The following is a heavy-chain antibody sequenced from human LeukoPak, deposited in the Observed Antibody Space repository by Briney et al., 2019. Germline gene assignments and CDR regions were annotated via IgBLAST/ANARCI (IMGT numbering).Heavy chain of an antibody. J-gene: IGHJ4*02. CDR3: AAPSGSYYNVSY. Sequence: GASVKVSCKASGYTFTSYGISWVRQAPGQGLEWMGRIIPILGIANYAQKFQGRVTITADKSTSTAYMELSSLRSEDTAVYYCAAPSGSYYNVSYWGQGTLVTVSS. CDR1: GYTFTSYG. CDR2: IIPILGIA. D-gene: IGHD3-10*01. V-gene: IGHV1-69*04.